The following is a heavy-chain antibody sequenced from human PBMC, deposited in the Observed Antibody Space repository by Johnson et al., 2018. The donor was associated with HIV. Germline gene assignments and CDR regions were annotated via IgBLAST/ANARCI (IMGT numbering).Heavy chain of an antibody. CDR3: ARGRPGGWELRRDAFDI. CDR1: EFTFSSYA. D-gene: IGHD1-26*01. CDR2: IRFDGSNK. Sequence: QEQLVESGGGVVQPGGSLRLSCAASEFTFSSYAMHWVRQAPGKGLEWVTFIRFDGSNKYYADSVEGRFPISRDNSKNTLHLQMNSVRAEDTALYYCARGRPGGWELRRDAFDIWGQGTMVTVSS. V-gene: IGHV3-30*02. J-gene: IGHJ3*02.